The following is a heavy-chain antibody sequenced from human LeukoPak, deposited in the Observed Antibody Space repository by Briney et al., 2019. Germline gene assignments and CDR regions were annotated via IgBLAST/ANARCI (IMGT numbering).Heavy chain of an antibody. CDR3: AKVPHGDYAVDY. J-gene: IGHJ4*02. D-gene: IGHD4-17*01. V-gene: IGHV3-30*18. CDR1: GFTFSSYG. CDR2: ISYDGSNK. Sequence: PGGSLRLSCAASGFTFSSYGMHWVRQAPGKGLEWVAVISYDGSNKYYADSVKGRFTISRDNSKNTLYLQMNSLRAEDTAVYYCAKVPHGDYAVDYWGQGTQVTVSS.